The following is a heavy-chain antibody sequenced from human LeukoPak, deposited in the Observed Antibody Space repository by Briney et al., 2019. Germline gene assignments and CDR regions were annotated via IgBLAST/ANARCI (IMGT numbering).Heavy chain of an antibody. CDR1: GFTFSSSA. D-gene: IGHD3-3*01. V-gene: IGHV3-23*01. CDR3: AKDHRSITIFGAGDY. Sequence: GGSLRLSCAASGFTFSSSARSRVRQAPGKGLEWVSAISGSGGSTFYADSVKGRFTISRDNSKNTLYLQMNNLRAEDTAVYYCAKDHRSITIFGAGDYWGQGTLVTVSS. J-gene: IGHJ4*02. CDR2: ISGSGGST.